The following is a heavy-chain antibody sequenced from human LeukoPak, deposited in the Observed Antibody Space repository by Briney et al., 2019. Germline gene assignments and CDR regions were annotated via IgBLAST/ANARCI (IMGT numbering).Heavy chain of an antibody. CDR1: GFTFTSSA. V-gene: IGHV1-58*01. Sequence: GTSVKVSCKASGFTFTSSAVQWVRQARGQRPEWIGWIVVGSGNTNYAQKFQERVTITRDMSTSTAYMELSSLRSEDTAVYYCAAVSYYYDSSGYPPAYYFDYWGQGTLVTVSS. CDR2: IVVGSGNT. CDR3: AAVSYYYDSSGYPPAYYFDY. J-gene: IGHJ4*02. D-gene: IGHD3-22*01.